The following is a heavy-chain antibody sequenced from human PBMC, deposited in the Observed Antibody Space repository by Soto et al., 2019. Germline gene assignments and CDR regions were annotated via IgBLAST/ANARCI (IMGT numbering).Heavy chain of an antibody. J-gene: IGHJ3*02. CDR1: GGSFSGYY. V-gene: IGHV4-34*01. CDR3: AGSTLLELHAFDI. CDR2: INHSGST. Sequence: SETLSLTCAVYGGSFSGYYWSWIRQPPGKGLEWIGEINHSGSTNYNPSLKIRVTISVDTSKNQFSLKRSSVTAADTAVYYCAGSTLLELHAFDIWGQGTMVTVSS. D-gene: IGHD1-7*01.